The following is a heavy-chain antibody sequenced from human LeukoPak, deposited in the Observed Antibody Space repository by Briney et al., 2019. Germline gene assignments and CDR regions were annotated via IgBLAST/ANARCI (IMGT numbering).Heavy chain of an antibody. V-gene: IGHV4-31*03. CDR1: GGSISSGGYY. CDR3: ARRASYYYYYMDV. CDR2: IYYSGST. J-gene: IGHJ6*03. Sequence: SETLSLTCTVSGGSISSGGYYWSWLRQHPGQGLEWIGYIYYSGSTYYNPSLKSRVTISVDTSKNQFSLKLSSVTAADTAVYYCARRASYYYYYMDVWGKGTTVTVSS.